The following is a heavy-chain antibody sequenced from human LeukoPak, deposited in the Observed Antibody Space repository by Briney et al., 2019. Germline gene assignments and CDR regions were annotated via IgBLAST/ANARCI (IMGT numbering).Heavy chain of an antibody. CDR3: ARAARIVGATAYYYYYMDV. CDR2: IYYSGST. D-gene: IGHD1-26*01. J-gene: IGHJ6*03. Sequence: SQTLSLTCTVSGGSISSGDYYWSWIRQPPGKGLEWIGYIYYSGSTYYNPSLKSRVTISVDTSKNQFSLKLSSLTAADTAVYYCARAARIVGATAYYYYYMDVWGKGTTVTVSS. V-gene: IGHV4-30-4*08. CDR1: GGSISSGDYY.